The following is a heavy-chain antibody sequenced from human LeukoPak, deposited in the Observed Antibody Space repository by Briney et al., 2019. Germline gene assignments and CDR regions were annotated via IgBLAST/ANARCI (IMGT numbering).Heavy chain of an antibody. Sequence: GGSLRLSCAASGFTFSSFWMTWVRQAPGKGLEWVAIINPVGSETSHVDSVKGRFTISRDNAKNSLYLQMNSLRPEDTAVYYCARDSSDSFDFWGQGTLVTVSS. CDR2: INPVGSET. D-gene: IGHD6-19*01. V-gene: IGHV3-7*04. CDR3: ARDSSDSFDF. J-gene: IGHJ5*01. CDR1: GFTFSSFW.